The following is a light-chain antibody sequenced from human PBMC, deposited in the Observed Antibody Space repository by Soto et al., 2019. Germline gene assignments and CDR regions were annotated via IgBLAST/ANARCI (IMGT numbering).Light chain of an antibody. CDR2: DVS. CDR3: SSFAGSYTHV. V-gene: IGLV2-11*01. J-gene: IGLJ1*01. Sequence: QSVLTQPRSVSGSPGQAVTFSCTGTNSDVGAYNYVSWYRQHPNKAPKLIIYDVSKRPSGVPDRFSGSKSGNTASLTISGLQAEDEADYLCSSFAGSYTHVFGTGTKVTVL. CDR1: NSDVGAYNY.